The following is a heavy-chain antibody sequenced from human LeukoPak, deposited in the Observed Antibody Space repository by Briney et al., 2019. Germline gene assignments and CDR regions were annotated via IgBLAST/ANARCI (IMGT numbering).Heavy chain of an antibody. V-gene: IGHV1-69*13. CDR2: IIPIFGTA. Sequence: SVKVSCKASGGTFSSYAISWVRQAPGQGLEWMEGIIPIFGTANYAQKFQGRVTITADESTSTAYMELSSLRSEDTAVYYCARDRRGYYDSSGYYNTFDYWGQGTLVTVSS. J-gene: IGHJ4*02. D-gene: IGHD3-22*01. CDR1: GGTFSSYA. CDR3: ARDRRGYYDSSGYYNTFDY.